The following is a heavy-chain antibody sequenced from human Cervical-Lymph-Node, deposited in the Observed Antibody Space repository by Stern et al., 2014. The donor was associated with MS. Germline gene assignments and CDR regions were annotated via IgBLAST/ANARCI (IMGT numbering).Heavy chain of an antibody. CDR3: ALSSETSDRWYSLGYDL. Sequence: QVQLVQSGAEVTKPVSSAKVACKTSGGTFSKFPSSWVRQAPGQGLEWMRVIFPVFGTPTYAQEFRGRFTITADVSTSTVYMELSSLRSDDTAVYYCALSSETSDRWYSLGYDLWGQGTLVTVSS. D-gene: IGHD6-13*01. J-gene: IGHJ5*02. V-gene: IGHV1-69*01. CDR2: IFPVFGTP. CDR1: GGTFSKFP.